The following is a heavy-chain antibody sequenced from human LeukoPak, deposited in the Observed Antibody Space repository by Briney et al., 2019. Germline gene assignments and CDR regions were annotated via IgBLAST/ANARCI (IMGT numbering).Heavy chain of an antibody. D-gene: IGHD5-12*01. CDR1: GGSISSSSYY. Sequence: PSETLSSPSTVSGGSISSSSYYWDWIRQPPGKGLEWIGNLYDSGSTHYNPSLRSRVTISADTSKNQFTLKLSSVTAADTAVYYCARHTRPGYSGYEHAFRIWGRGNMVTVSS. V-gene: IGHV4-39*01. CDR3: ARHTRPGYSGYEHAFRI. CDR2: LYDSGST. J-gene: IGHJ3*02.